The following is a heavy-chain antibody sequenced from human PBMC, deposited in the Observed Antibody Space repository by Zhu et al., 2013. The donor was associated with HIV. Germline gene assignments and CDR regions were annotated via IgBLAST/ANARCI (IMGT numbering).Heavy chain of an antibody. D-gene: IGHD5-12*01. V-gene: IGHV1-69*01. CDR1: GGTFSSYA. CDR2: IIPIFGTA. Sequence: QVQLVQSGAEVKKPGSSVKVSCKASGGTFSSYAISWVRQAPGQGLEWMGGIIPIFGTANYAQKFQGRVTITADESTSTAYMELSSLRSEDTAVYYCARDKKYSGYDRRRYYFVLLGPREPVVTVSS. J-gene: IGHJ4*02. CDR3: ARDKKYSGYDRRRYYFVL.